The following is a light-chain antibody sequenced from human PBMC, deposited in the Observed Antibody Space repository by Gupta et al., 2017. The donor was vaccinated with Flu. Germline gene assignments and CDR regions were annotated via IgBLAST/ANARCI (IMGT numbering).Light chain of an antibody. J-gene: IGKJ4*01. V-gene: IGKV1-12*01. CDR3: QQDDSFPLT. CDR2: PAS. CDR1: QVIPGQ. Sequence: DIQMTQSPSSVSASVGDRVTVTCRASQVIPGQLGWYQQKPGKAPKLLISPASTLEGGVPSRFSDSGSETEFTLTITGLQPEDAAIYYCQQDDSFPLTFGGGSKVEIK.